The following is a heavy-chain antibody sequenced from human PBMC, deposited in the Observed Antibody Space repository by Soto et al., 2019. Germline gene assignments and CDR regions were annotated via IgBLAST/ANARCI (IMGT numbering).Heavy chain of an antibody. CDR1: GGSLGDYY. V-gene: IGHV4-4*08. CDR3: ARHGGGVVVVRG. J-gene: IGHJ4*02. D-gene: IGHD2-21*01. Sequence: QVQLQESGPGLGKPSETLSLICTVSGGSLGDYYWTWIRQPPGKGLEWLGYISTTGVTNYNSSVNRRLVIAIDASNNEFSLNLSSVTAADTAMYFCARHGGGVVVVRGWSQGTQVTVAS. CDR2: ISTTGVT.